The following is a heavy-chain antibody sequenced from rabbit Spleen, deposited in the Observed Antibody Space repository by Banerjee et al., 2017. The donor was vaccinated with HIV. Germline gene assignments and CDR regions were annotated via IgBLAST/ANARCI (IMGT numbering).Heavy chain of an antibody. Sequence: QEQLEESGGDLVKPEGSLTLTCTASGFSFSSNYWVLWVRQAPGKGLEWIASIYTGSSGTTYYASWAKGRFTISKTSSTTVTLQMTGLTAADTATYFCARVDVGSSFSSYGMDLWGQGTLVTVS. D-gene: IGHD8-1*01. CDR3: ARVDVGSSFSSYGMDL. J-gene: IGHJ6*01. V-gene: IGHV1S45*01. CDR2: IYTGSSGTT. CDR1: GFSFSSNYW.